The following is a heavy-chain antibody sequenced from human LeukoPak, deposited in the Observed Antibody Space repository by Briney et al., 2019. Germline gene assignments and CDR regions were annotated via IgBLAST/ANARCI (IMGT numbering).Heavy chain of an antibody. CDR2: ITGSSTYI. V-gene: IGHV3-21*01. D-gene: IGHD5-24*01. J-gene: IGHJ4*02. CDR3: AKSRDGYRVFEY. Sequence: GGSLRLSCAGSGFTFSTYSMNWVRQAPGKGLEWVSFITGSSTYIYYADSVKGRFTISRDNSKNTLYLQMNSLRAEDTAVYYCAKSRDGYRVFEYWGQGTLVTVSS. CDR1: GFTFSTYS.